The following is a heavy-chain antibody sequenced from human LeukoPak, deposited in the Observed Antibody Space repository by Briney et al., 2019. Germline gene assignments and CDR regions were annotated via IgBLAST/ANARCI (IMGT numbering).Heavy chain of an antibody. CDR1: GYTFTGYY. CDR3: ARDFNSYGTYYYYYGMDV. Sequence: ASVKVSCKASGYTFTGYYMHWVRQAPGQGLEWMGRINPNSGGTNYAQKFQGRVTMTRDTSISTAYMELSRLRSDDTAAYYCARDFNSYGTYYYYYGMDVWGQGTTVTVSS. D-gene: IGHD5-18*01. J-gene: IGHJ6*02. CDR2: INPNSGGT. V-gene: IGHV1-2*06.